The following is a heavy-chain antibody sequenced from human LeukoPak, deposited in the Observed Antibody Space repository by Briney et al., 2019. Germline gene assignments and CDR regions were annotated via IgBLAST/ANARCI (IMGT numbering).Heavy chain of an antibody. CDR2: INPNSGDT. J-gene: IGHJ4*02. V-gene: IGHV1-2*02. D-gene: IGHD2-2*01. Sequence: GASVKVSCKASGYTFTGYYMHWVRQAPGQGFEWMGWINPNSGDTNYARKFEGRVTMTRETSIRTAHMELSRLRSDDTAVYYCARANPLYCSSTTCLFDYWGQGTLVTVSS. CDR3: ARANPLYCSSTTCLFDY. CDR1: GYTFTGYY.